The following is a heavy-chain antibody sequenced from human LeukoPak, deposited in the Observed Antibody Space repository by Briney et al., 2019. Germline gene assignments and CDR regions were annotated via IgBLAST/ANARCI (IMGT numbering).Heavy chain of an antibody. D-gene: IGHD3-10*01. CDR1: EFAFSANW. Sequence: GGSLRLSCAASEFAFSANWMHWVRQAPGRGLVWVSRIIGDGSVTNYADSVKGRFTISRDNAKNSQFLQMDSMRVEDTAVYYCARVAMTSGGDRGYFYFYYMDVWGKGTMVTVSS. J-gene: IGHJ6*03. CDR2: IIGDGSVT. CDR3: ARVAMTSGGDRGYFYFYYMDV. V-gene: IGHV3-74*01.